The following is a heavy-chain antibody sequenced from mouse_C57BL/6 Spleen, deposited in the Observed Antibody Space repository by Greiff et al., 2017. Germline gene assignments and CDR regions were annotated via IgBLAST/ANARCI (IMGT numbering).Heavy chain of an antibody. CDR3: ARIPIYDGCYGAMDY. V-gene: IGHV2-2*01. J-gene: IGHJ4*01. CDR2: IWSGGGT. CDR1: GFSLTSYG. D-gene: IGHD2-3*01. Sequence: QVQLKQSGPGLVQPSQSLSITCTVSGFSLTSYGVHWVRQSSGQGLEWLGVIWSGGGTDYNAAFISRLSISKDNPKCHVFSQMNSLQADDTAIYYCARIPIYDGCYGAMDYWGQGTSVTVSS.